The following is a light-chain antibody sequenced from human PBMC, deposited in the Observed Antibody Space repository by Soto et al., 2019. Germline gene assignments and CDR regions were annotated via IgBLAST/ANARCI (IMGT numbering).Light chain of an antibody. V-gene: IGKV1-5*01. CDR1: QSISGT. CDR2: GDS. CDR3: KHYETYFRT. J-gene: IGKJ1*01. Sequence: DIQMTQSPSTLSASVGDRVTITCRASQSISGTLAWYQQKPGKAHKLLMYGDSSLERGVPARFSGSGSGTEFSLTISSLQPEDFATYYCKHYETYFRTFGQGTKVDIK.